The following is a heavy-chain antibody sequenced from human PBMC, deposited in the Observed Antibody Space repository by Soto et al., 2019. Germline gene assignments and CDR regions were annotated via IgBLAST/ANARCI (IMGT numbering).Heavy chain of an antibody. J-gene: IGHJ5*02. V-gene: IGHV4-59*01. D-gene: IGHD3-10*01. CDR1: GASITTYY. CDR3: ARDWDSSGLFDP. CDR2: ISYSGST. Sequence: SSETLSLTCSVSGASITTYYWSWIRQPPGKGLEWIGSISYSGSTKYNPSLESRVMISLDTSKNQFSLRLTSVTAADTALYYWARDWDSSGLFDPWGQGALVTVSS.